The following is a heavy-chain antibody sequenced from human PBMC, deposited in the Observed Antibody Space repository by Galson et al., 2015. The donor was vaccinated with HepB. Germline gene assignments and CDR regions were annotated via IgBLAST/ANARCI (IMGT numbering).Heavy chain of an antibody. CDR1: RFTFNNYG. Sequence: SLRLSCAASRFTFNNYGFHWVRQAPGRGLEWVAFISYDGSGKFYGDSVRGRFTISRDNSKNTLFLQMNSLGGEDTAVYFCAGQYYDVLTGYSNGMDVWGQGTTVTVSS. D-gene: IGHD3-9*01. CDR3: AGQYYDVLTGYSNGMDV. V-gene: IGHV3-33*01. J-gene: IGHJ6*02. CDR2: ISYDGSGK.